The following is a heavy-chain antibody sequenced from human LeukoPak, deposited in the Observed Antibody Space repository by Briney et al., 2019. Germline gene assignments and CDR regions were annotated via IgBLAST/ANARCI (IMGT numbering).Heavy chain of an antibody. CDR1: GDSISSYY. V-gene: IGHV4-4*07. J-gene: IGHJ6*03. D-gene: IGHD3-22*01. CDR2: IYTSGST. CDR3: ARGQNDSSGYSPGTYYYYMDV. Sequence: SETLSLTCSVSGDSISSYYWSWIRQSAGKGLEWIGRIYTSGSTNYNPSLKSRVTISVDTSKNQFSLKLSSVTAADTAVYYCARGQNDSSGYSPGTYYYYMDVWGKGTTVTVSS.